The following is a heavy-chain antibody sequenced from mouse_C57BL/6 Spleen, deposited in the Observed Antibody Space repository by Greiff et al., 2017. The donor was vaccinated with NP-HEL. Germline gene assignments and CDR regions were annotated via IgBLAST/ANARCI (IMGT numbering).Heavy chain of an antibody. CDR1: GYTFTDYY. CDR3: ARGWGHSAWFAY. D-gene: IGHD3-3*01. J-gene: IGHJ3*01. Sequence: EVQLQQSGPELVKPGASVKISCKASGYTFTDYYMNWVKQSHGKSLEWIGDINPNNGGTSYNQKFKGKATLTVDKSSSTAYMELRSLTSEDSAVYYCARGWGHSAWFAYWGQGTLVTVSA. V-gene: IGHV1-26*01. CDR2: INPNNGGT.